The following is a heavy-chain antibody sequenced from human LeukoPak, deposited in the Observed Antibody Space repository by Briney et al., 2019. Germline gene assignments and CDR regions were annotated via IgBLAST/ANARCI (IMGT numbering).Heavy chain of an antibody. V-gene: IGHV3-66*02. CDR3: ARDNGYDYSNSFDY. Sequence: GGSLRLSCAASGFTVSSNYMSWVRQAPGKGLEWVSVIYSGGSTYYADSVKGRFTISRDNSKNTLYLQMNSLRAEDTAVYYCARDNGYDYSNSFDYWGQGTLATVSS. D-gene: IGHD4-11*01. CDR2: IYSGGST. CDR1: GFTVSSNY. J-gene: IGHJ4*02.